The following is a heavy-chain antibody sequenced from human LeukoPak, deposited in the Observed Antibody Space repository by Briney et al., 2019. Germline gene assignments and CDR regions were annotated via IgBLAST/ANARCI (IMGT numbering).Heavy chain of an antibody. J-gene: IGHJ4*02. CDR2: ISYDGSNQ. V-gene: IGHV3-30*18. CDR3: AKGYYYDSSGYYQHFDH. D-gene: IGHD3-22*01. Sequence: PGGSLRLSCAASGFTFSSFGIHWVRQAPGKGLEWVALISYDGSNQYYADSVKGRFTISRDNSKNTLYLQMNSLRAEDTAVYYCAKGYYYDSSGYYQHFDHWGQGNLVTVSS. CDR1: GFTFSSFG.